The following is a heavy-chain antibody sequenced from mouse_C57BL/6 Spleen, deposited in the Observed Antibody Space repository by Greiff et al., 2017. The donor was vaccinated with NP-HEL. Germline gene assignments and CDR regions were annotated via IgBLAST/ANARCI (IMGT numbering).Heavy chain of an antibody. D-gene: IGHD3-2*02. J-gene: IGHJ4*01. CDR2: ISYDGSN. V-gene: IGHV3-6*01. Sequence: EVHLVESGPGLVKPSQSLSLTCSVTGYSITSGYYWNWIRQFPGNKLEWMGYISYDGSNNYNPSLKNRISITRDTSKNQFFLKLNSVTTEDTATYYCASLDSSGYSYAMDYWGQGTSVTVSS. CDR3: ASLDSSGYSYAMDY. CDR1: GYSITSGYY.